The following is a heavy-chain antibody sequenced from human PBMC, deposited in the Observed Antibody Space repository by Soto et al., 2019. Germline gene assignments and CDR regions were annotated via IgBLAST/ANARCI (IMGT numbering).Heavy chain of an antibody. CDR1: GFTFSNAW. Sequence: PGGSLRLSCAASGFTFSNAWMSWVRQAPEKGLEWVGRIKSKTDGGTTDYAAPVKGRFTISRDDSKNTLYLQMNSLKTEGTAVYYCTTDTGGYYGMDVWGQGTTVTVSS. V-gene: IGHV3-15*01. D-gene: IGHD3-10*01. J-gene: IGHJ6*02. CDR2: IKSKTDGGTT. CDR3: TTDTGGYYGMDV.